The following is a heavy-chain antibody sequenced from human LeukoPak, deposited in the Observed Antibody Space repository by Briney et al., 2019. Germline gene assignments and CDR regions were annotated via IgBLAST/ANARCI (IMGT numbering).Heavy chain of an antibody. CDR2: ISSSSSYI. CDR3: ARARTLRRPYSSSWLTHGHDLGY. V-gene: IGHV3-21*01. Sequence: GGSLRLSCAASGFTFNSNFMSWVRQAPGKGLEWVSSISSSSSYIYYADSVKGRFTISRDNAKNSLYLQMNSLRAEDTAVYYCARARTLRRPYSSSWLTHGHDLGYWGQGTLVTVSS. J-gene: IGHJ4*02. CDR1: GFTFNSNF. D-gene: IGHD6-13*01.